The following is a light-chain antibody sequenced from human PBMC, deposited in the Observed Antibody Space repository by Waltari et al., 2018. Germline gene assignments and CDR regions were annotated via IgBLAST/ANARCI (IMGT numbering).Light chain of an antibody. Sequence: EIVLKQSPGTLSLSPGERATIPCRASKNVRTTYLAWYQQKPGQDPTLLIYVPSSRATGIPDRFSGSGSAPDFSLTISSLEPEDFAVYYCQQYDISPLTFGGGTKVEIK. V-gene: IGKV3-20*01. CDR3: QQYDISPLT. CDR1: KNVRTTY. J-gene: IGKJ4*01. CDR2: VPS.